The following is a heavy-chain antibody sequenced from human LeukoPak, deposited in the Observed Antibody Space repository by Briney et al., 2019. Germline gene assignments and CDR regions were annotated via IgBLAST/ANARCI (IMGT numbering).Heavy chain of an antibody. CDR1: GGTISSYG. J-gene: IGHJ4*02. CDR3: AREVSGSYYDFDY. V-gene: IGHV1-18*01. D-gene: IGHD1-26*01. CDR2: ISAYNGNT. Sequence: ASVNVSCKASGGTISSYGISWVRQAPGQGLEWMGWISAYNGNTNYAQKLQGRVTMTTDTSTSTAYMELRSLRSDDTAVYYCAREVSGSYYDFDYWAQGTLVTVSS.